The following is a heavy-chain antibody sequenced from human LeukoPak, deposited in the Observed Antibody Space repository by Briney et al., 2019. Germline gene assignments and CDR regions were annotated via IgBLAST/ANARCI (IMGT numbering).Heavy chain of an antibody. D-gene: IGHD2-2*01. Sequence: ASVKVSCKASGYTFTGYYMHWVRQATGQGLEWMGWMNPNSGNTGYAQKFQGRVTMTRNTSISTAYMELSSLRSEDTAVYYCARGQGYCSSTSCYQYDYWGQGTLVTVSS. V-gene: IGHV1-8*02. CDR1: GYTFTGYY. CDR3: ARGQGYCSSTSCYQYDY. J-gene: IGHJ4*02. CDR2: MNPNSGNT.